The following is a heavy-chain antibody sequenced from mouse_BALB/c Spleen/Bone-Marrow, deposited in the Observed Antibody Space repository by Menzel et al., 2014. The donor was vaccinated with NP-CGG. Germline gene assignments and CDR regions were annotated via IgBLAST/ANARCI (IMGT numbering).Heavy chain of an antibody. CDR2: ISSGGSYT. J-gene: IGHJ3*01. CDR1: GFTFSSYG. V-gene: IGHV5-6*03. D-gene: IGHD2-14*01. CDR3: ARDGDYRYAWFAY. Sequence: EVKLVESGGGLVKPGGSLKLSCAASGFTFSSYGMSWVRQTPDKRLEWVATISSGGSYTYYPDSVKGRFTISRDNAKNNLYLQMISLKSEDTAMYYCARDGDYRYAWFAYWGQGTLVSVST.